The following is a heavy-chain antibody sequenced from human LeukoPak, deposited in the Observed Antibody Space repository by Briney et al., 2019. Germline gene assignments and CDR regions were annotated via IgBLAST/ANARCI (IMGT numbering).Heavy chain of an antibody. Sequence: GGSLRLSCAASGFTVSSNYMSWVRQAPGKGLEWVSVIYSGGSTYYADSVKGRFTISRHNSKNTLYLQMNSLRAEDTAVYYCARDRIVVVPAAISTIYCYYGMDVWGQGTTVTVSS. V-gene: IGHV3-53*04. D-gene: IGHD2-2*02. CDR3: ARDRIVVVPAAISTIYCYYGMDV. CDR2: IYSGGST. CDR1: GFTVSSNY. J-gene: IGHJ6*02.